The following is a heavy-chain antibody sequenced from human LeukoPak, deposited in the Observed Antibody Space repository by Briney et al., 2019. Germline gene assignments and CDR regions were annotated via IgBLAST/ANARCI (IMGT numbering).Heavy chain of an antibody. V-gene: IGHV4-34*01. CDR1: GGSFSGYY. CDR3: ARVARYDYVWGSYRTLNYNNWFDP. D-gene: IGHD3-16*02. CDR2: INHSGST. Sequence: SETLSLTCAVYGGSFSGYYWSWIRQPPGKGLEWIGEINHSGSTNYNPSLKSRVTISVDTSKNQFSLKLSSVTAADTAVYYCARVARYDYVWGSYRTLNYNNWFDPWGQGTLVTVSS. J-gene: IGHJ5*02.